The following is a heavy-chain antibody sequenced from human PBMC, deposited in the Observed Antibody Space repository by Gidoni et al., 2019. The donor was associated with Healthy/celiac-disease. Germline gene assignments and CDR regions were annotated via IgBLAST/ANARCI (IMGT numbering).Heavy chain of an antibody. Sequence: QVQLQQWGAGLLKPSETLSLTCAVYGGSFSGYYWSWIRQPPGKGLEWIGEINHSGSTNYNPSLKSRVTISVDTSKNQFSLKLSSVTAADTAVYYCARGRPQQLLARGWFDPWGQGTLVTVSS. CDR1: GGSFSGYY. J-gene: IGHJ5*02. CDR3: ARGRPQQLLARGWFDP. CDR2: INHSGST. V-gene: IGHV4-34*01. D-gene: IGHD2-2*01.